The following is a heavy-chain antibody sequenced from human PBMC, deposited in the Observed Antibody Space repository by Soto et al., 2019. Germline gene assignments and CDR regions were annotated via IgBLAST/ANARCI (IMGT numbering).Heavy chain of an antibody. J-gene: IGHJ6*02. CDR1: GFTFSDYY. V-gene: IGHV3-11*03. CDR3: GRLDV. CDR2: ITNSGSYT. Sequence: GGSLRLSCAASGFTFSDYYMSWIRQAPGKGLERLSYITNSGSYTKYADSVKGRFTISRDNAKSSLYLQMNSLRAEDTAVYYCGRLDVWGQGTTVTVSS.